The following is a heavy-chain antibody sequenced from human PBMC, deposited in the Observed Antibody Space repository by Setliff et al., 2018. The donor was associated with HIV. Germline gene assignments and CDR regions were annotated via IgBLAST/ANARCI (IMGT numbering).Heavy chain of an antibody. CDR3: AASPTSCSGGSCYDH. Sequence: ASVKVSCKASGYTFTDYYMHWVRQAPGQGLEWMAWINPNNGDTNFAQKFQDRVTVTRDTSISTAYMELRGLRSEDTAIYYCAASPTSCSGGSCYDHWGQGTLVTVSS. CDR1: GYTFTDYY. J-gene: IGHJ5*02. D-gene: IGHD2-15*01. V-gene: IGHV1-2*02. CDR2: INPNNGDT.